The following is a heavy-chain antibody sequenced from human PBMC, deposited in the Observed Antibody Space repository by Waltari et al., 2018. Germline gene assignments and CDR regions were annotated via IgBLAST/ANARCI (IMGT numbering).Heavy chain of an antibody. J-gene: IGHJ4*02. CDR2: ISAYNGNT. V-gene: IGHV1-18*01. Sequence: QVQLVQSGAEVKKPGASVKVSCKASGYTFPSYGISWVRQAPGQGLEWMGWISAYNGNTNYAQKLQGRVTMTTDTSTSTAYMELRSLRSDDTAVYYCARDPYCGGDCYPPTFDYWGQGTLVTVSS. CDR3: ARDPYCGGDCYPPTFDY. D-gene: IGHD2-21*01. CDR1: GYTFPSYG.